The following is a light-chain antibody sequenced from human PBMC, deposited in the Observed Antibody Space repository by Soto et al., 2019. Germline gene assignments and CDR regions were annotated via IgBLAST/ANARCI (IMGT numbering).Light chain of an antibody. CDR3: QQYYSSPPYT. J-gene: IGKJ2*01. V-gene: IGKV3-20*01. CDR2: GAS. CDR1: QSVSSSY. Sequence: EMVLTQSPGTLSLSPGERATLSCRASQSVSSSYLACYQQKPGQAPRLLIYGASSRATGIPDRFSGSGSGTDFTLTITSLEPEDFVVYYCQQYYSSPPYTFGQGTKLEIK.